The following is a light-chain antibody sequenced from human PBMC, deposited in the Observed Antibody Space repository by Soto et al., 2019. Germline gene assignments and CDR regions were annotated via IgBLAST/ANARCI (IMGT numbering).Light chain of an antibody. CDR2: DTS. CDR3: QQYVHWPPAT. CDR1: QSVSSS. Sequence: EIVVTQSPATLSVSPGERVTLSCSASQSVSSSLAWYQQRPGQAPRLLIYDTSTRAPGIAARFSGSGSGTEFTLTISSLQSEDVAVYYCQQYVHWPPATFGQGTTVEIK. J-gene: IGKJ1*01. V-gene: IGKV3-15*01.